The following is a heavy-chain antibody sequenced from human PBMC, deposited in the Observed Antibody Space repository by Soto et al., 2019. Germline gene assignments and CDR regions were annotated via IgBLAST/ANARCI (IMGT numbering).Heavy chain of an antibody. Sequence: GGSLRLSCAASGFTFSSYAMGWVRQAPGKGLEWVSAISGSGGSTYYADSVKGRFTISRDNSKNTLYLQMNSLRAEDTAVYYCAKGYGSSWYAWFDPWGQGTLVTVSS. J-gene: IGHJ5*02. CDR3: AKGYGSSWYAWFDP. CDR1: GFTFSSYA. CDR2: ISGSGGST. D-gene: IGHD6-13*01. V-gene: IGHV3-23*01.